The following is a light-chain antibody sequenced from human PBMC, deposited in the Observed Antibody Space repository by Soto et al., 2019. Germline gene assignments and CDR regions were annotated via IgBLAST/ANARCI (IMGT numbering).Light chain of an antibody. CDR1: QSVSRY. CDR2: DAS. V-gene: IGKV3-11*01. Sequence: EIVLTQSPATLSLSPGERATLSCRASQSVSRYSAWYKKNPGQATRLLIYDASNRDTGIPDRVSGRGSGTDGTRTISSLETEEGAVDDGQQRSNWPPTFGQGTKVDIK. CDR3: QQRSNWPPT. J-gene: IGKJ1*01.